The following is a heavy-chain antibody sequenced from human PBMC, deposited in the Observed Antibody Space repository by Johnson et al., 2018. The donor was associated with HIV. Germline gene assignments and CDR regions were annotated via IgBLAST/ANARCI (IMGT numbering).Heavy chain of an antibody. CDR3: ARDPDPFREYHGDAFDI. J-gene: IGHJ3*02. V-gene: IGHV3-30*04. CDR2: ISYDGRNK. D-gene: IGHD3-10*01. CDR1: GFTFSSYA. Sequence: VQLVESGGGVVQPGRSLRLSCAASGFTFSSYAMHWVRQAPGKGLEWVAGISYDGRNKYYGDSVTGRFTIARDSYKATRYVQMNSLRGEDTAVYYCARDPDPFREYHGDAFDIWGQGTMVTVSS.